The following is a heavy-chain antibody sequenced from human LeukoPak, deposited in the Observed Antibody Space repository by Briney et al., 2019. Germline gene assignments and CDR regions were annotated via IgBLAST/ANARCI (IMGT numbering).Heavy chain of an antibody. CDR3: ARGREWEPKVFDY. CDR1: GGSISGYY. Sequence: SETLSLTCTVSGGSISGYYWSWIRQPPGKGLEWLGYTYYSGSTNYNPSLKSRVTISVDTSKNQFSLKLSSVTAADTAVYYCARGREWEPKVFDYWGQGTLVTVSS. CDR2: TYYSGST. D-gene: IGHD1-26*01. J-gene: IGHJ4*02. V-gene: IGHV4-59*01.